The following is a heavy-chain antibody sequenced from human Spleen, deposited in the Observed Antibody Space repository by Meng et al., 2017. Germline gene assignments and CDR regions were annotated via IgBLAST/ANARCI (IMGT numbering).Heavy chain of an antibody. CDR1: GGSISSSSAY. CDR2: IYYGGST. CDR3: ARVGDIVVVPAASNWFDP. D-gene: IGHD2-2*01. J-gene: IGHJ5*02. Sequence: QRHALGPGLGKPSETLSLTCTVSGGSISSSSAYLGWTRQPPGKGLEWIGSIYYGGSTYYNPSLKSRVTISVDTSKNQFSLKLSSVTAADTAVYYCARVGDIVVVPAASNWFDPWGQGTLVTVSS. V-gene: IGHV4-39*07.